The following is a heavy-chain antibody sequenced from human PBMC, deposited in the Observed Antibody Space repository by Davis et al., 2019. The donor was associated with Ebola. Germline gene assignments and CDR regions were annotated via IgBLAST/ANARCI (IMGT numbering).Heavy chain of an antibody. CDR2: ISDEGSNK. CDR3: ATQLGATYYYYGMDV. J-gene: IGHJ6*02. Sequence: GGSLRLSCAASGFTFNSYGMHWVRQAPGKGLEWLAVISDEGSNKYYADSVEGRFTISRDNSKETLYLQMNSLRAEDTAVYYCATQLGATYYYYGMDVWGQGTTVTVSS. D-gene: IGHD7-27*01. V-gene: IGHV3-30*03. CDR1: GFTFNSYG.